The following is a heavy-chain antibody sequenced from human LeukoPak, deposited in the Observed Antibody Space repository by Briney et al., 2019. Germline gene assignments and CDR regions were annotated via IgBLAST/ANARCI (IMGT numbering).Heavy chain of an antibody. CDR1: GFTFSSYA. CDR2: ISYDGSNK. J-gene: IGHJ4*02. V-gene: IGHV3-30-3*01. D-gene: IGHD4-17*01. CDR3: ARDPDYGDYALDD. Sequence: TGGSLRLSCAASGFTFSSYAMHWVRQAPGKGLEWVAVISYDGSNKYYADSVKGRFTISRDNSKNTLYLQMNSLRAEDTAVYYCARDPDYGDYALDDWGQGTLVTVSS.